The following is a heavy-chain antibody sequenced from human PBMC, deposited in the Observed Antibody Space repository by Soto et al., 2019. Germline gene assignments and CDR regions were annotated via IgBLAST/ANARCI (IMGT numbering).Heavy chain of an antibody. J-gene: IGHJ4*01. D-gene: IGHD3-9*01. CDR1: GYTYTRYG. CDR2: IITILGIA. CDR3: ARDPRRQDYDNLIYFFDY. V-gene: IGHV1-69*04. Sequence: SLVRGSWRPAGYTYTRYGVTWLRQAPGQGIEWMGRIITILGIANYAQKFQGRVTITADKSTSTAYMELSSLRSEDTAVYYCARDPRRQDYDNLIYFFDYWGHGTLVTVSS.